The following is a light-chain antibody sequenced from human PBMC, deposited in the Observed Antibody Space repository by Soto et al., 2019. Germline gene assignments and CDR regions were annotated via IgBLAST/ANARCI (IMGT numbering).Light chain of an antibody. CDR3: QQGHTLPWT. CDR1: QGISSY. CDR2: DAS. Sequence: DIQMTQSPSSLSASVGDRVTMTCRASQGISSYLNWYQLKPGKAPQLLIYDASNLQSGVPSRFSGSGSGTDFTLTICSLQPEDFASYYCQQGHTLPWTFGQGTKVEIK. J-gene: IGKJ1*01. V-gene: IGKV1-39*01.